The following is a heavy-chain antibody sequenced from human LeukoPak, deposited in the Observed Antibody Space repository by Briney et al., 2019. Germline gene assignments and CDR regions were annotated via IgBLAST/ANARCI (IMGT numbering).Heavy chain of an antibody. D-gene: IGHD1-26*01. J-gene: IGHJ6*03. CDR1: GFTFRNYG. CDR3: AKDDGGSYYIYYYYMDV. V-gene: IGHV3-23*01. Sequence: GSLRLSCAASGFTFRNYGMSWVRQAPGKGLEWVSAISNSGGNTYYADSVKGRFTISRDNSRNTLYLQMNSLRAEDTAVYYCAKDDGGSYYIYYYYMDVWGKGTTVTISS. CDR2: ISNSGGNT.